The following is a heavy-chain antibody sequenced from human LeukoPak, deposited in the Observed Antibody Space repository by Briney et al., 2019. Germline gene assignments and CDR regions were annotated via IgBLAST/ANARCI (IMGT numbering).Heavy chain of an antibody. Sequence: GGSLRLSCAASGFTFSSYSMNWVRQAPGKGLEWVSSISSSSSYIYYADSVKGRFTISRDNAKNSLYLQMNSLGAEDTAVYYCARDRRLYDSSGYYRGFDYWGQGTLVTVSS. CDR1: GFTFSSYS. CDR2: ISSSSSYI. J-gene: IGHJ4*02. V-gene: IGHV3-21*01. D-gene: IGHD3-22*01. CDR3: ARDRRLYDSSGYYRGFDY.